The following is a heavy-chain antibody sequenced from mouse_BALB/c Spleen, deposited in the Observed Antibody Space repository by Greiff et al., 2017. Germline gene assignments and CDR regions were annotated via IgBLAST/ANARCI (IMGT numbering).Heavy chain of an antibody. Sequence: VQLQQSAAELARPGASVKMSCKASGYTFTSYTMHWVKQRPGQGLEWIGYINPSSGYTEYNQKFKDKTTLTADKSSSTAYMQLSSLTSEDSAVYYCARDDYGDYWGQGTTLTVSS. V-gene: IGHV1-4*02. D-gene: IGHD2-4*01. CDR2: INPSSGYT. CDR1: GYTFTSYT. CDR3: ARDDYGDY. J-gene: IGHJ2*01.